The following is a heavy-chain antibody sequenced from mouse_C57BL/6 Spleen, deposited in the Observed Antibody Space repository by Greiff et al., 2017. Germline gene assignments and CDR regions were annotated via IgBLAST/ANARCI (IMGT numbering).Heavy chain of an antibody. CDR1: GYAFSSSW. V-gene: IGHV1-82*01. CDR2: IYPGDGDT. Sequence: QVQLKQSGPELVKPGASVKISCKASGYAFSSSWMNWVKQRPGKGLEWIGRIYPGDGDTNYNGKFKGKATLTADKSSSTAYMQLSSLTSEDSAVYFCARSSITTVVARAMDYWGQGTSVTVSS. D-gene: IGHD1-1*01. CDR3: ARSSITTVVARAMDY. J-gene: IGHJ4*01.